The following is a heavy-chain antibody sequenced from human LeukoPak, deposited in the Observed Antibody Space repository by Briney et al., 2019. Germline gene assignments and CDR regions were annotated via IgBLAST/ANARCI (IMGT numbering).Heavy chain of an antibody. Sequence: ASVKVSCKASGYTFTGYYMHWVRQAPGQGLEWIGWINPNSGGTNYAQKFQGRVTMTRDTSISTAYMELSRLRSDDTAVYYCARESADYYDSSDYYYLVYYFDYWGQGTLVIVSS. CDR2: INPNSGGT. V-gene: IGHV1-2*02. CDR1: GYTFTGYY. J-gene: IGHJ4*02. D-gene: IGHD3-22*01. CDR3: ARESADYYDSSDYYYLVYYFDY.